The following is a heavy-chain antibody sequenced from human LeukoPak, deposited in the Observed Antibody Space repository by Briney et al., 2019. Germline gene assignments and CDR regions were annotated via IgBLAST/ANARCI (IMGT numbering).Heavy chain of an antibody. V-gene: IGHV3-9*01. J-gene: IGHJ4*02. D-gene: IGHD1-14*01. Sequence: GGSLRLSCAASEFTFSSYAMSWVRLAPGKGLEWVSGISWNSGSIGYADSVKGRFTISRDNAKNSLYLQMNSLRAEDTALYYCAKDNRGDYFDYWGQGTLVTVSS. CDR1: EFTFSSYA. CDR2: ISWNSGSI. CDR3: AKDNRGDYFDY.